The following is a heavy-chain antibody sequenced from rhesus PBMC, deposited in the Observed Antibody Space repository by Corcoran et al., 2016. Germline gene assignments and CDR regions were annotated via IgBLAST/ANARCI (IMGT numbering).Heavy chain of an antibody. Sequence: QLQLQESGPGLVKPSETLSVTCAVSGGSISSSYWSWIRQAPGKGLVWIGYIYGSGSSTNYNPPLKGRVTLSVDTSNNHLSLKLSSVTAADTAVYYCARGSRYYYFDYWGQGVLVTVSS. V-gene: IGHV4-169*01. CDR2: IYGSGSST. CDR1: GGSISSSY. J-gene: IGHJ4*01. CDR3: ARGSRYYYFDY. D-gene: IGHD1-44*02.